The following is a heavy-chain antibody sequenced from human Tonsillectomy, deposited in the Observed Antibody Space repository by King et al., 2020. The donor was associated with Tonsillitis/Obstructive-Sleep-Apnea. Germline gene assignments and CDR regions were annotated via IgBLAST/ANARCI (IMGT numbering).Heavy chain of an antibody. J-gene: IGHJ4*02. CDR1: GFTFSSYA. Sequence: VQLVESGGGLVQPGGSLRLSCAASGFTFSSYAMSWVRQAPGKGLEWVSGFSPSGGSRYYADSVKGRFTISRDNSQNTLYLQMNSLRADDTAVYYCANEVVDSGYSYGPPDYWGQGTLVTVSS. D-gene: IGHD5-18*01. CDR3: ANEVVDSGYSYGPPDY. CDR2: FSPSGGSR. V-gene: IGHV3-23*04.